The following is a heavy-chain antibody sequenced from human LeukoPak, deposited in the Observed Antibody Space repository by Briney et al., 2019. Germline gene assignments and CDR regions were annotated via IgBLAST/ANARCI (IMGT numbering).Heavy chain of an antibody. CDR3: AKPGLIAVAAYFDY. J-gene: IGHJ4*02. D-gene: IGHD6-19*01. CDR1: GFTFSSYA. CDR2: ISYDGSNK. V-gene: IGHV3-30*18. Sequence: GGSLRLSCAASGFTFSSYAMHWVRQAPGKGLEWVAVISYDGSNKYYADSVKGRFTISRDNSKNTLYLQMNSLRAEDTAVYYCAKPGLIAVAAYFDYWGQGTLVTVSS.